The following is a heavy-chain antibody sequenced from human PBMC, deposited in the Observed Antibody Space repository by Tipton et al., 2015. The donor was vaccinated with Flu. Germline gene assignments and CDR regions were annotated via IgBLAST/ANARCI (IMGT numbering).Heavy chain of an antibody. Sequence: SLRLSCAASGFNFDNHDMYWVRQAPGKGLEWVSGICWNSGDIGYADSVKGRFTISRDNAKNSLYLQMNSLRAEDTALYYCAKEVESTSGYGACGMDGGGLGTTVTV. CDR1: GFNFDNHD. D-gene: IGHD5-12*01. CDR3: AKEVESTSGYGACGMDG. J-gene: IGHJ6*02. V-gene: IGHV3-9*01. CDR2: ICWNSGDI.